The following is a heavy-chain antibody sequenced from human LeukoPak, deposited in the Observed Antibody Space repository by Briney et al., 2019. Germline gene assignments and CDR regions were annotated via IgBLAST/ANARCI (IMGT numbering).Heavy chain of an antibody. CDR2: IIPIFNTP. CDR1: GGTSSSYV. D-gene: IGHD4-17*01. J-gene: IGHJ4*02. V-gene: IGHV1-69*13. CDR3: ARNERYGDTRLYHFDY. Sequence: GASVKVSCKASGGTSSSYVISWVRQAPGQGLEWMGGIIPIFNTPKYAQNFQGRVTFTADESTSTAYMELSSLRSDDTAVYYCARNERYGDTRLYHFDYWGQGTLVTVSS.